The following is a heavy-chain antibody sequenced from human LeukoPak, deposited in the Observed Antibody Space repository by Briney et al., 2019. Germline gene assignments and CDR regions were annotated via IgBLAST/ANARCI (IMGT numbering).Heavy chain of an antibody. D-gene: IGHD3-10*01. V-gene: IGHV3-23*01. CDR1: GFTFSSYG. CDR2: ISGSGGST. J-gene: IGHJ4*02. Sequence: GGSLGLSCAASGFTFSSYGMSWVRQAPGKGLEWVSAISGSGGSTYYADSVKGRFTISRDNFKNTLYLQMNSLRAEDTAVYYCAKDGGVWFGESNDYWGQGTLVTVSS. CDR3: AKDGGVWFGESNDY.